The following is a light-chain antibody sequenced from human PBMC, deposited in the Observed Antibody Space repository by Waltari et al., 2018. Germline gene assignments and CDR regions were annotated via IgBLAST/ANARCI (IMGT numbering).Light chain of an antibody. CDR1: SSDIGKYNL. V-gene: IGLV2-23*02. J-gene: IGLJ3*02. Sequence: QSALTQTATVSGSPGQSITIPCSGASSDIGKYNLVAWYQQHPGKAPTLIIYDVNKPPSGVSNRFSGSKAGNTAFRTISGLQTADEADYYCCSYAGSAVSVFGGGTKLTVL. CDR3: CSYAGSAVSV. CDR2: DVN.